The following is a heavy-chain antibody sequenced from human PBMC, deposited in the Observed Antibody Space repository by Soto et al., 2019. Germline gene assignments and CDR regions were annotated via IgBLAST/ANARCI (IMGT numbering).Heavy chain of an antibody. Sequence: SETLSLTCAVYGGSFSGYYWSWIRQPPGKGLEWIGEINHSGSTNYNPSLKSRVTISVDTSKNQFSLKLSSVTAADTAVYYCARAGSVGITIFGVVITTDYYYYGMAVWGQGTTVTSP. J-gene: IGHJ6*02. D-gene: IGHD3-3*01. V-gene: IGHV4-34*01. CDR3: ARAGSVGITIFGVVITTDYYYYGMAV. CDR1: GGSFSGYY. CDR2: INHSGST.